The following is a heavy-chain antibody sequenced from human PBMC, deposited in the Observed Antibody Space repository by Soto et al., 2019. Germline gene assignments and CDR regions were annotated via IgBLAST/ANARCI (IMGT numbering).Heavy chain of an antibody. CDR3: ARILTTLTTVHYYYYGMDV. CDR2: IIPIFGTA. J-gene: IGHJ6*02. CDR1: GGTFSSYA. V-gene: IGHV1-69*01. D-gene: IGHD4-17*01. Sequence: QVQLVQSGAEVKKPGSSVKVSCKASGGTFSSYAISWVRQAPGQGLEWMGGIIPIFGTANYAQKLQGRVTITADESTSTAYMELSSLRSEDTAVYYCARILTTLTTVHYYYYGMDVWGQGTTVTVSS.